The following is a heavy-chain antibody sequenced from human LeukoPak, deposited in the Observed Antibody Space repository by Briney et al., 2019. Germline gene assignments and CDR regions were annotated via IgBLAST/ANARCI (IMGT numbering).Heavy chain of an antibody. J-gene: IGHJ4*02. CDR1: GFSFRSYA. D-gene: IGHD3-10*01. CDR2: ISGSGGST. CDR3: AKVDLGLDY. V-gene: IGHV3-23*01. Sequence: GGSLRLSCAASGFSFRSYAMSWVRQAPGKGLEWVSGISGSGGSTYYADSVKGRFTISRDNSKNTLYLQMNSLRAEDTAVYYCAKVDLGLDYRGQGTLVTVSS.